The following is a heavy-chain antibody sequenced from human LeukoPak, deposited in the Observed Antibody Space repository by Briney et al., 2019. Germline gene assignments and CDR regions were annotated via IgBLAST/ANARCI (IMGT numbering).Heavy chain of an antibody. V-gene: IGHV1-18*01. Sequence: ASVKVSCKASGYTFTSYGISWVRQAPGQGLEWMGWISGYNGNTNYAQKLQGRVTMTTDTSTSTAYMELRSLRSDDTAVYYCARVGYCSSTSCTYFDYWGQGTLVTVSS. CDR1: GYTFTSYG. CDR2: ISGYNGNT. D-gene: IGHD2-2*01. J-gene: IGHJ4*02. CDR3: ARVGYCSSTSCTYFDY.